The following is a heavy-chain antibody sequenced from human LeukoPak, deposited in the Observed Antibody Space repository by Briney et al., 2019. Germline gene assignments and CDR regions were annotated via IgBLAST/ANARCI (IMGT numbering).Heavy chain of an antibody. D-gene: IGHD3-22*01. CDR2: ISYDGSNK. CDR1: GFTFSSYA. V-gene: IGHV3-30*04. J-gene: IGHJ4*02. CDR3: ARVTVEYYDSSGYPQTYYFDY. Sequence: GGSLRLSCAASGFTFSSYAMHWVRQAPGKGLEWVAVISYDGSNKYYADSVKGRFTISRDNAKNSLYLQMNSLRAEDTAVYYCARVTVEYYDSSGYPQTYYFDYWGQGTLVTVSS.